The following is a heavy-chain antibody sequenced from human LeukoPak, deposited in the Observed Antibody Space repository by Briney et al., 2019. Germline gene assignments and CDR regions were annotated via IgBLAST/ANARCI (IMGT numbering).Heavy chain of an antibody. V-gene: IGHV3-9*01. CDR3: ARSRFYFDY. CDR1: GFTFSSYA. Sequence: QPGGSLRLSCAASGFTFSSYAMHWVRQAPGKGLEWVSGISWNSGSIGHADSVKGRFTISRDNAKNSLYLQLNSLRAEDTAVYYCARSRFYFDYWGQGTLVTVSS. CDR2: ISWNSGSI. J-gene: IGHJ4*02.